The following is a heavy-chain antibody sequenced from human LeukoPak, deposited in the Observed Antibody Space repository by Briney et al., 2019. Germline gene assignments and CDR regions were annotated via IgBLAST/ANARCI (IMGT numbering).Heavy chain of an antibody. CDR2: ISANGQAT. CDR1: GFAFGPYA. J-gene: IGHJ4*02. V-gene: IGHV3-23*01. D-gene: IGHD3-10*01. CDR3: ARDPYNTILYRLAH. Sequence: GGSLRLPCPGTGFAFGPYAMSWVRQAPGMGLEWVPSISANGQATYYADSVEGRFTISRDNSKSTLYLQLNSLRAEDTATYYCARDPYNTILYRLAHWGQGTLVTVSS.